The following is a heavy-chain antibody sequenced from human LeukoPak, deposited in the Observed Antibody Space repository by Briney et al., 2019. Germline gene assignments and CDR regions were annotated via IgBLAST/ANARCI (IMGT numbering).Heavy chain of an antibody. CDR1: GFTFSSYG. V-gene: IGHV3-23*01. CDR3: AKDIVVVVAATRDDY. CDR2: ISGSGGST. D-gene: IGHD2-15*01. Sequence: PGGSLRLSCAASGFTFSSYGMSWVRQAPGKGLEWVSAISGSGGSTYYADSVKGRFTISRDNSKNTLYLQMNSLRAEDTAVYYCAKDIVVVVAATRDDYWGQGTLVTVSS. J-gene: IGHJ4*02.